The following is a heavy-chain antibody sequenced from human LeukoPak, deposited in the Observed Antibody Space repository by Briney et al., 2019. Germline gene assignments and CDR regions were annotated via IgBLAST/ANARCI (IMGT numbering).Heavy chain of an antibody. D-gene: IGHD4-17*01. CDR2: ISSSGSTI. CDR3: ARVLTTVTTRPSWYFDY. CDR1: GFTFSSYS. J-gene: IGHJ4*02. Sequence: GGSLRLSCAASGFTFSSYSMNWVRQAPGKGLEWVSYISSSGSTIYYADSVKGRFTISRDNAKNSLYLQMNSLRAEDTAVYYCARVLTTVTTRPSWYFDYWGQGTLVTVSS. V-gene: IGHV3-48*04.